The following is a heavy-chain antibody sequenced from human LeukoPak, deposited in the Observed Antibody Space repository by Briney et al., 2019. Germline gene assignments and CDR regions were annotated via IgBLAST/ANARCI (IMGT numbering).Heavy chain of an antibody. CDR1: GGSFSGYY. V-gene: IGHV4-34*01. J-gene: IGHJ4*02. D-gene: IGHD6-13*01. Sequence: PSETLSLTCAVYGGSFSGYYWSWIRQPPGKGLEWIGEINHSGSTNYNPSLKSQVTISVDTSKNQFSLKLSSVTAADTAVYYCARGRSGYSSSWYVSVYFDYWGQGTLVTVSS. CDR2: INHSGST. CDR3: ARGRSGYSSSWYVSVYFDY.